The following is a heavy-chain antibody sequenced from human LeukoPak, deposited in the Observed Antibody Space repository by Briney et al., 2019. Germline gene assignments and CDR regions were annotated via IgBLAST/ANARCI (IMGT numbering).Heavy chain of an antibody. D-gene: IGHD4-23*01. V-gene: IGHV4-34*01. CDR2: INHSGST. CDR1: GGSFSGYY. Sequence: SETLSLTCAVYGGSFSGYYWSWIRQPPGKGLEWIGEINHSGSTNYDPSLKSRVTISVDTSKNQFSLKLSSVTAADTAVYYCARGGGFDAFDIWGQGTMVTVSS. J-gene: IGHJ3*02. CDR3: ARGGGFDAFDI.